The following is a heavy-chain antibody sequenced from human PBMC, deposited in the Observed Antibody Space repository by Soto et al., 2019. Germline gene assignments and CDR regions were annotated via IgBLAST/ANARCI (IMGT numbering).Heavy chain of an antibody. D-gene: IGHD2-15*01. CDR2: ISSSSTNTI. Sequence: LRLSCAASGFTFSDYYMTWIRQAPGKGLEWVSYISSSSTNTINYADSVKGRFTISRHNAKNSLFLQINSLRAEDTAVYYCARSSATPNGWWGFGLDVWGQGTSVTVSS. CDR3: ARSSATPNGWWGFGLDV. V-gene: IGHV3-11*01. CDR1: GFTFSDYY. J-gene: IGHJ6*02.